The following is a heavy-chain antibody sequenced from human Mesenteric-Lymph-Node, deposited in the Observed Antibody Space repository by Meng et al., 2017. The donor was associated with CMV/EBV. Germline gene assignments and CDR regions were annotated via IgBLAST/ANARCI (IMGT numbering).Heavy chain of an antibody. D-gene: IGHD6-13*01. CDR1: GFAFSNYG. J-gene: IGHJ4*02. CDR2: ISSSSSYL. Sequence: GESLKISCAASGFAFSNYGMNWVRQAPGKGLEWVSSISSSSSYLYYADSLKGRFTISRDHAKNSLYLQMNSLRAEDTAVYYCATENPYSSSHELDYWGQGTLVTVSS. CDR3: ATENPYSSSHELDY. V-gene: IGHV3-21*01.